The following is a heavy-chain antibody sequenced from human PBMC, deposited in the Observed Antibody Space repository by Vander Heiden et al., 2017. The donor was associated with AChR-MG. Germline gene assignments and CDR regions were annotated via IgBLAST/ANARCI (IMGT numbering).Heavy chain of an antibody. CDR3: ARGPYYYGSGSYYCDI. J-gene: IGHJ3*02. D-gene: IGHD3-10*01. CDR2: INSDGSST. CDR1: GFTFSSYW. V-gene: IGHV3-74*01. Sequence: EVQLVESGGGLVQPGGSLRLSCAASGFTFSSYWMHWVRQAPGKGLVWVSRINSDGSSTSYADSVKGRFTISRDNAKNTLYLQMNSLRAEDTAVYYCARGPYYYGSGSYYCDIWGQGTMVTVSS.